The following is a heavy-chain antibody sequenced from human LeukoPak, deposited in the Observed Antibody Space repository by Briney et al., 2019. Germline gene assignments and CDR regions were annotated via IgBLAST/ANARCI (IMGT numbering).Heavy chain of an antibody. J-gene: IGHJ4*02. V-gene: IGHV3-21*01. CDR2: ITPTTDNI. CDR1: GFIYSDYA. Sequence: GGSLRLSCAASGFIYSDYAMEWVRQTPGKGLEWVSSITPTTDNIYYTPSVEGRITISRDNAKHSLYLQMNNLRADDTDVYYCARLAGPTPGTYYFDFWGQGVQVTVSS. D-gene: IGHD6-19*01. CDR3: ARLAGPTPGTYYFDF.